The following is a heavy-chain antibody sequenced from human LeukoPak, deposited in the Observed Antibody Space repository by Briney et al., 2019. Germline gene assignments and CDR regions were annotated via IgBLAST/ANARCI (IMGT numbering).Heavy chain of an antibody. J-gene: IGHJ4*02. D-gene: IGHD2/OR15-2a*01. CDR2: LWYDGPNK. Sequence: GRSLRLSCAASECSFSSYGMHWVRQAPGKALQWVASLWYDGPNKYHADSVKGRFTISRDNSQSTRYLQMNRLRAEDTAVYYCTTFYSRLTDYWGEGTVVAVSS. V-gene: IGHV3-33*01. CDR3: TTFYSRLTDY. CDR1: ECSFSSYG.